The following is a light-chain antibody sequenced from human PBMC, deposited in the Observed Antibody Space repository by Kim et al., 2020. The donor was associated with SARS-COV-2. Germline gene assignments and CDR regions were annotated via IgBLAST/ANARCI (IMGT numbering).Light chain of an antibody. CDR2: KAV. CDR1: QSISNW. Sequence: DIQMTQSPSIVSASVGDRVTLTCRGSQSISNWLVWYQQKPGKAPKLLISKAVTLESGVPSRFSGSGSGTEYTLTISSLQPDDFATYYCQQYDAYPYTFGQGTKLEI. J-gene: IGKJ2*01. V-gene: IGKV1-5*03. CDR3: QQYDAYPYT.